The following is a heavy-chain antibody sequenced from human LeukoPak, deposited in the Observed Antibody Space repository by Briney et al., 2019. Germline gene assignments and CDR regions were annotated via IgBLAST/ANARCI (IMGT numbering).Heavy chain of an antibody. D-gene: IGHD4-23*01. CDR2: ISAYNGNT. CDR1: GYTFTSYG. J-gene: IGHJ3*02. CDR3: ARDHTWTTVVADDAFDI. V-gene: IGHV1-18*01. Sequence: ASETLSCKASGYTFTSYGISWVRQAPGQGLEWMGWISAYNGNTNYAQKLQGRVTMTTDTSTSTAYMVLRSLRSDDTAVYYCARDHTWTTVVADDAFDIWGQGTMVTVSS.